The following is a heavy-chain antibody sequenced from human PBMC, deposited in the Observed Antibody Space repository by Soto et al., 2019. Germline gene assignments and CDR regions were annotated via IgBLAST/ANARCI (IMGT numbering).Heavy chain of an antibody. CDR1: GYTFTGYY. V-gene: IGHV1-2*02. D-gene: IGHD6-13*01. J-gene: IGHJ4*02. CDR3: ARDSKKGIAAAGLHY. Sequence: SSVKVSCKASGYTFTGYYMHWVRQAPGQGLEWMGWINPNSGGTNYAQKFQGRVTMTRDTSISTAYMELSRLRSDDTAVYYCARDSKKGIAAAGLHYWGQGTLVTVSS. CDR2: INPNSGGT.